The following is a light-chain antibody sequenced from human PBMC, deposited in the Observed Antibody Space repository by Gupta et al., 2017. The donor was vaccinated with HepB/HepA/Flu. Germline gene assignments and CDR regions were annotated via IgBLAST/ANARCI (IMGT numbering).Light chain of an antibody. CDR3: MIWHSSAVV. CDR1: SGIKVGTYR. Sequence: QAVLTQPSSLSASPGASASLTCTFRSGIKVGTYRIYWYQQRPGSPPQFLLRYKSDSDKQQGSGVPSRFSGSKDASATAGILVISGLQSEDDADYYCMIWHSSAVVFGGGTKLTVL. CDR2: YKSDSDK. V-gene: IGLV5-45*02. J-gene: IGLJ2*01.